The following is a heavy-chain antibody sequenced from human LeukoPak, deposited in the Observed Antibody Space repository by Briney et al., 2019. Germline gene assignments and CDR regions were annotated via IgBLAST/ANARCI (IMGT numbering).Heavy chain of an antibody. D-gene: IGHD5-24*01. Sequence: GGPLRLSCAASGFTFNTYSMNWVRQAPGKGLEWVSSISSGSSYIYYADSVKGRFTISRDNAKNSLYPQMNSLRAEDTAVYHCAKGSVGDGYNFGYWGQGTLVTVSS. V-gene: IGHV3-21*01. CDR2: ISSGSSYI. J-gene: IGHJ4*02. CDR3: AKGSVGDGYNFGY. CDR1: GFTFNTYS.